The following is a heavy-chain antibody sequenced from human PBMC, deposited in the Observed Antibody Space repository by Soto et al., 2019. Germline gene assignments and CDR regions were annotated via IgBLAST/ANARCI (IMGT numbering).Heavy chain of an antibody. J-gene: IGHJ6*02. V-gene: IGHV4-59*01. Sequence: SETLSLTCTVSGGSISGYYWSWIRQPPGKGLEWIGYIYYSGSTNYNPSLKSRVTISVDTSKNQFSLKLSSVTAADTAVYYCAREGRLYNGMDVWGQGTTVTVSS. CDR3: AREGRLYNGMDV. D-gene: IGHD2-15*01. CDR2: IYYSGST. CDR1: GGSISGYY.